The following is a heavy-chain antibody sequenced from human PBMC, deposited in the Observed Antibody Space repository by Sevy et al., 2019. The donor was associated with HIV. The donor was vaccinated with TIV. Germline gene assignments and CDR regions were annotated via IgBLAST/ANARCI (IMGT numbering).Heavy chain of an antibody. V-gene: IGHV3-23*01. CDR1: GFTFSSFA. J-gene: IGHJ4*02. D-gene: IGHD1-26*01. CDR3: ARPTPRIAPSSAAFFDY. CDR2: INGRGGSA. Sequence: GGALRLSCAASGFTFSSFAMSWVRHIPGKGLEWVSTINGRGGSAYYADSVKGRFTLSIDNSNNTVFMQMNRLGDEDTAVYYCARPTPRIAPSSAAFFDYWGQGTLVTVSS.